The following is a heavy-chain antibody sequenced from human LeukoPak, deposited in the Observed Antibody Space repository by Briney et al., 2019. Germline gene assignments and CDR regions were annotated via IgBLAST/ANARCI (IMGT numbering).Heavy chain of an antibody. CDR1: GFTFSDYS. V-gene: IGHV3-21*01. CDR3: VXLRRNSDRSGYYYFYNY. Sequence: GGSLRLSCAASGFTFSDYSISWVRQAPGKGLEWVSSINPTSTSIYYADAVKGRFTISRDNAKSSLYLQMNSLRAEDTARYYCVXLRRNSDRSGYYYFYNYWGQGIQVTVSS. CDR2: INPTSTSI. D-gene: IGHD3-22*01. J-gene: IGHJ4*02.